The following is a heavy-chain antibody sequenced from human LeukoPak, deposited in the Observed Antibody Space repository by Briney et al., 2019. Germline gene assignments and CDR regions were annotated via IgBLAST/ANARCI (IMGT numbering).Heavy chain of an antibody. V-gene: IGHV4-34*01. CDR1: GGSFSGYY. CDR2: INHSGST. J-gene: IGHJ6*03. CDR3: AGSDYYYYMDV. Sequence: SETLSLTCAVYGGSFSGYYWSWIRQPPGKGLEWIGEINHSGSTNYNPSLKSRVTISVDTSKNQFSLKLSSVTAADTAVDYCAGSDYYYYMDVWGKGTTVTVSS.